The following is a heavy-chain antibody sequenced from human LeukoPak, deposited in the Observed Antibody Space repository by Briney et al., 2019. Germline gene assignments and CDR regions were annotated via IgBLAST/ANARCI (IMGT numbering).Heavy chain of an antibody. V-gene: IGHV3-23*01. CDR2: VDGGGGGS. CDR3: AKQSAGSAAWYSLHYDF. Sequence: GGSLRLSCAASGSTLSSYAMTWVRQAPGRGLEWVSSVDGGGGGSYYADSVKGRFTISRDNSKDTLYLQMNGLRAEDTAVYFCAKQSAGSAAWYSLHYDFWGQGTLVTVSS. D-gene: IGHD6-13*01. J-gene: IGHJ4*02. CDR1: GSTLSSYA.